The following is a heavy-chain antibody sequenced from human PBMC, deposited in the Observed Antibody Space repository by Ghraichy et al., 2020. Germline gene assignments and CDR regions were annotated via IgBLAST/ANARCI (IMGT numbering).Heavy chain of an antibody. D-gene: IGHD2-15*01. J-gene: IGHJ4*02. CDR1: GFTFSSYS. Sequence: GGSLRLSCAASGFTFSSYSMNWVRQATGKGLEWVSSISSSSSYIYYADSVKGRFTISRDNAKNSLSLQLNSLRAEDTAVYYCARVAPELPPCSGGSCQHAETTVTTLDYFDYWGQGTLVIVSS. CDR3: ARVAPELPPCSGGSCQHAETTVTTLDYFDY. CDR2: ISSSSSYI. V-gene: IGHV3-21*01.